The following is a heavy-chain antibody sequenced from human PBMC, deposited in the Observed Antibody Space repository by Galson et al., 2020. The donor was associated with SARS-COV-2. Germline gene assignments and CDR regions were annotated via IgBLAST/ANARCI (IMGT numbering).Heavy chain of an antibody. CDR3: AKAWAHYYDSSGYLVDY. Sequence: GESLKISCAASGFTFSSYGMHWVRQAPGTGLEWVAVISYDGSNKYYADSVKGRFTISRDNSKNTLYLQMNSLRAEDTAVYYCAKAWAHYYDSSGYLVDYWGQGTLVTVSS. J-gene: IGHJ4*02. CDR1: GFTFSSYG. V-gene: IGHV3-30*18. D-gene: IGHD3-22*01. CDR2: ISYDGSNK.